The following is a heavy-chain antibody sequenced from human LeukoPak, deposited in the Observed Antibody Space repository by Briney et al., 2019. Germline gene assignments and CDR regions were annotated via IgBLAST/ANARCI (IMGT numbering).Heavy chain of an antibody. V-gene: IGHV4-38-2*02. Sequence: PSETLSLTCTVSGYSISSGYYWGWIRQPPGKGLEWIGSIYHSGSTYYNPSLKSRVTISVDTSKNQSSLKLSSVTAADTAVYYCARDRRSGSYYSFYDYWGQGTLVTVSS. CDR3: ARDRRSGSYYSFYDY. D-gene: IGHD1-26*01. J-gene: IGHJ4*02. CDR1: GYSISSGYY. CDR2: IYHSGST.